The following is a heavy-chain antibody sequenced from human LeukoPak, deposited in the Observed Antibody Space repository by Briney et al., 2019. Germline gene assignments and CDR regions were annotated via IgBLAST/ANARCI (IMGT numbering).Heavy chain of an antibody. CDR1: GGSFSGYY. D-gene: IGHD5-18*01. CDR3: ARLSGYSYGPADDYYGMDV. V-gene: IGHV4-34*01. Sequence: SETLSLTCAVYGGSFSGYYWSWIRQPPGKGLEWIGEINHSGSTNYNPSLKSRVTISVDTSKNQFSLKLSSVTAADTAVYYCARLSGYSYGPADDYYGMDVWGQGTTVTVSS. CDR2: INHSGST. J-gene: IGHJ6*02.